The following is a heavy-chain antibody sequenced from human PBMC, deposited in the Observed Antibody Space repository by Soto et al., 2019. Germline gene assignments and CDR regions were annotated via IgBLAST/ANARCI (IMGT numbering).Heavy chain of an antibody. CDR3: ARAYSSSWNYYGMDV. J-gene: IGHJ6*02. V-gene: IGHV3-48*03. CDR2: ISSSGSTI. D-gene: IGHD6-13*01. Sequence: GGSLRLSCAASGFTFSSYEMNWVRQAPGEGLEWVSYISSSGSTIYYADSVKGRFTISRDNAKNSLYLQMNSLRAEDTAVYYCARAYSSSWNYYGMDVWGQGTTVTVSS. CDR1: GFTFSSYE.